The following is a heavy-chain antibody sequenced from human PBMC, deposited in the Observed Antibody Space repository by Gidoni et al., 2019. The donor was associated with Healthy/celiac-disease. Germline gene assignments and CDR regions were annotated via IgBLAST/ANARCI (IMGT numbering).Heavy chain of an antibody. D-gene: IGHD3-22*01. J-gene: IGHJ4*02. Sequence: EVQLVESGGGLVKPGGSLRLSCAASGFTFSSYSMNWVRQAPGKGLEWVSSISSSSSYIYYADSVKGRFTISRDNAKNSLYLQMNSLRAEDTAVYYCARVHYYYDSSGPSDYWGREPWSPSPQ. CDR2: ISSSSSYI. CDR1: GFTFSSYS. V-gene: IGHV3-21*01. CDR3: ARVHYYYDSSGPSDY.